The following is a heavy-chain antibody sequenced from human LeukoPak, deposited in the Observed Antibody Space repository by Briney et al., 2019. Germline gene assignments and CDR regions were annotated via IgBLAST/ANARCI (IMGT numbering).Heavy chain of an antibody. CDR3: AKGVRITMVRGAPPALDY. J-gene: IGHJ4*02. CDR2: ISGSGGST. CDR1: GFTFSSYA. Sequence: PGGSLRLSCAASGFTFSSYAMSWVRQAPGKGLEWVSAISGSGGSTYYADSVKGRFTISRDNSKNTLYLQMNSLRAEDTAVYYCAKGVRITMVRGAPPALDYWGQGTLVTVSS. V-gene: IGHV3-23*01. D-gene: IGHD3-10*01.